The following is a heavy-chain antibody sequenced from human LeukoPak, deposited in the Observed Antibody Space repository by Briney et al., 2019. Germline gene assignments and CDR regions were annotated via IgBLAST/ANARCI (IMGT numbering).Heavy chain of an antibody. D-gene: IGHD3-3*01. CDR1: GFTFSSYA. CDR2: ISANGGST. CDR3: AKVPGGDFWSGYHFDY. Sequence: GGSLRLSCGASGFTFSSYAMSWVRQAPGKGLEWVSAISANGGSTYYADSAKGRFTISRDNSKNTVFLQMNSLRAEDTAVYYCAKVPGGDFWSGYHFDYWGQGTLVTVSS. V-gene: IGHV3-23*01. J-gene: IGHJ4*02.